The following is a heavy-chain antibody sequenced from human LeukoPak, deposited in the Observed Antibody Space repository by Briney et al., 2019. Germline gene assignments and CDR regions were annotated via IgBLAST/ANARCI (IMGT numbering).Heavy chain of an antibody. CDR1: GGSFSGYY. Sequence: PSETLSLTCAVYGGSFSGYYWSWIRQPPGKGLEWIGEISHSGSTNYNPSLKSRVTISVDTSKNQFSLKLSSVTAADTAVYYCARGPKTDIVVVPAATFLDYWGQGTLVTVSS. J-gene: IGHJ4*02. CDR3: ARGPKTDIVVVPAATFLDY. D-gene: IGHD2-2*01. V-gene: IGHV4-34*01. CDR2: ISHSGST.